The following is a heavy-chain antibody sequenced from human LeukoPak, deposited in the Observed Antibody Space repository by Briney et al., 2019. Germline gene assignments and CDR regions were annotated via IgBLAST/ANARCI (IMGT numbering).Heavy chain of an antibody. CDR1: GGCINSYY. J-gene: IGHJ6*03. D-gene: IGHD6-13*01. V-gene: IGHV4-59*01. CDR3: ARRAAAVGTYYMDV. Sequence: PAETLSLTCTVSGGCINSYYWTWIRQPPGKGLEWIGYINYNGGTNYNPSLKSRVTIAVDTTKNQISLKLSTMTAADTAVYYCARRAAAVGTYYMDVWGRGTTVTASS. CDR2: INYNGGT.